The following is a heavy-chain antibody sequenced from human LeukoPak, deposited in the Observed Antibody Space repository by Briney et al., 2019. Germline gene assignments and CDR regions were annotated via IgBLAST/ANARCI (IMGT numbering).Heavy chain of an antibody. CDR1: GGSISSYY. V-gene: IGHV4-59*12. Sequence: PSETLSLTCTVSGGSISSYYWSWIRQPPGKGLEWIGYIYYSGSTNYNPSLKSRVTISVDTSKNQFSLKLSSVTAADTAVYYCACISSRLDYYYYYYMDVWGKGTTVTVSS. J-gene: IGHJ6*03. D-gene: IGHD6-6*01. CDR3: ACISSRLDYYYYYYMDV. CDR2: IYYSGST.